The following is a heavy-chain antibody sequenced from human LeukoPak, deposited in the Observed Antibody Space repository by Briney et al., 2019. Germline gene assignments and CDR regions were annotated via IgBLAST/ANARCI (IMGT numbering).Heavy chain of an antibody. Sequence: PSETLSLTWTVSGGSISSSSYYWGWLRQPPGKGLEWIGSIYYSGSTYYNPSLKSRVTISVDTSKNQFSLKLSSVTAADTAVYYCARHKGVRGYSYGLAHFDYWGQGTLVTVSS. J-gene: IGHJ4*02. V-gene: IGHV4-39*01. CDR1: GGSISSSSYY. CDR3: ARHKGVRGYSYGLAHFDY. D-gene: IGHD5-18*01. CDR2: IYYSGST.